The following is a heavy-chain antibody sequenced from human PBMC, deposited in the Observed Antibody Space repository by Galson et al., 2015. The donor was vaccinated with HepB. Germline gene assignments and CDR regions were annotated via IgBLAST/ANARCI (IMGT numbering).Heavy chain of an antibody. Sequence: SLRLSCAASGFTFSSYEMNWVRQAPGKGLEWVSYISSSGTTIYYADSVKGRFTISRDNAKNSLYLQMNSLRAEDTAVYYCARDLPSSGGYWGQGTLVTVSS. D-gene: IGHD6-19*01. CDR2: ISSSGTTI. CDR3: ARDLPSSGGY. J-gene: IGHJ4*02. V-gene: IGHV3-48*03. CDR1: GFTFSSYE.